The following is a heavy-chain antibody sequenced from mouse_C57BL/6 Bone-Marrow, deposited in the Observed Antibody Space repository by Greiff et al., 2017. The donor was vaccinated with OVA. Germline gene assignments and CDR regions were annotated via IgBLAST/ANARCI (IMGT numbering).Heavy chain of an antibody. V-gene: IGHV5-6*01. CDR2: ISSGGSYT. Sequence: EVKLMESGGDLVKPGGSLKLSCAASGFTFSSYGMSWVRQTPDKRLEWVATISSGGSYTYYPDSVKGRFTISRDNAKNTLYLQMSSLKSEDTAMYYCARWTVVAPYYAMDYWGQGTSVTVSS. J-gene: IGHJ4*01. CDR1: GFTFSSYG. CDR3: ARWTVVAPYYAMDY. D-gene: IGHD1-1*01.